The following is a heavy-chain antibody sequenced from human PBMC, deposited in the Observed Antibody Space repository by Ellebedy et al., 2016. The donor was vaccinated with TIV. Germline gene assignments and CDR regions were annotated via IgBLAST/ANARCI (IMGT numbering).Heavy chain of an antibody. CDR1: GGSISSYY. CDR2: IYYSGST. V-gene: IGHV4-59*01. J-gene: IGHJ6*02. CDR3: ARGEVTLYYYGMDV. Sequence: MPSETLSLTCTVSGGSISSYYWSWLRQPPGKGLEWLGYIYYSGSTNYNPSLKSRVTISVDTSKNQFSLKLSSVTAADTAVYYCARGEVTLYYYGMDVWGQGTTVTVSS.